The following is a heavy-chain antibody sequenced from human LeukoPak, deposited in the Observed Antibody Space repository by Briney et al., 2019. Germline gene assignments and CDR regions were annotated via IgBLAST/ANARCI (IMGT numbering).Heavy chain of an antibody. D-gene: IGHD2-2*01. CDR1: GGSFSGYY. V-gene: IGHV4-34*01. Sequence: SETLSLTCAVYGGSFSGYYWSWIRQSPGKGLEWIGEINHSGSTNYNPSLKSRVTISVDTSKNQFSLKLSSVTAADTAVYYCARGYCSSTSCLPLDYWGQGTLVTVSS. CDR3: ARGYCSSTSCLPLDY. CDR2: INHSGST. J-gene: IGHJ4*02.